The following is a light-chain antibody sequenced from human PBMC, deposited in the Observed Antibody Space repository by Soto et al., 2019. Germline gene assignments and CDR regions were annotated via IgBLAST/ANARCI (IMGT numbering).Light chain of an antibody. CDR2: LGS. CDR3: MQALQTPFT. V-gene: IGKV2-28*01. J-gene: IGKJ3*01. CDR1: QSLLHSNGYNY. Sequence: DIVMTQSPLSLPVTPGEPASISCRSSQSLLHSNGYNYLDWYLQKPGQSPQLLIYLGSNRASGVPDRFSGSGLGTDFTLKISRVEAEDVRVYYCMQALQTPFTFGPWTKVDIK.